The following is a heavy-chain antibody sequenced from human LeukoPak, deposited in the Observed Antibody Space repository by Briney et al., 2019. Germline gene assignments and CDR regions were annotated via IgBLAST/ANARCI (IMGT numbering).Heavy chain of an antibody. CDR2: MNPNSGNT. Sequence: ASVKVSCKASGYTFTSYDINWVRQATGQGPEWMGWMNPNSGNTGYAQKFQGRVTMTRNTSISTAYMELSSLRSEDTAVYYCARGRITMVRGVIITNYYYYGMDVWGQGTTVTVSS. CDR3: ARGRITMVRGVIITNYYYYGMDV. CDR1: GYTFTSYD. V-gene: IGHV1-8*01. D-gene: IGHD3-10*01. J-gene: IGHJ6*02.